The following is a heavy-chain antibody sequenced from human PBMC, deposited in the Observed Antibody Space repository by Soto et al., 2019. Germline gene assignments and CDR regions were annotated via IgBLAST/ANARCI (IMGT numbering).Heavy chain of an antibody. CDR2: IYYSGST. J-gene: IGHJ5*02. D-gene: IGHD1-1*01. V-gene: IGHV4-59*01. CDR1: CGSISSYY. Sequence: SETLSLTCTVSCGSISSYYWGWIRQPPGKGLEWIGYIYYSGSTNYNPSLKSRVTISVDTSKNQFSLKLSSVTAADTAVYYCARFAETTDWFDPWGQGTLVTVSS. CDR3: ARFAETTDWFDP.